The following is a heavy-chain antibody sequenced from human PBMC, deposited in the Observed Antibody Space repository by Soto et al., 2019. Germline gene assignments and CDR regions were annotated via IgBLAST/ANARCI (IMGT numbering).Heavy chain of an antibody. Sequence: SETLSLTCTVSGGSISSSSYYWGWIRQPPGKGLEWIGSIYYSGSTNYNPSLKSRVTISVDTSKNQFSLKLNSVTAADTAVYYCARPHGGSSGWDNWFDPWGQGTLVTVSS. CDR2: IYYSGST. D-gene: IGHD6-25*01. V-gene: IGHV4-39*07. J-gene: IGHJ5*02. CDR3: ARPHGGSSGWDNWFDP. CDR1: GGSISSSSYY.